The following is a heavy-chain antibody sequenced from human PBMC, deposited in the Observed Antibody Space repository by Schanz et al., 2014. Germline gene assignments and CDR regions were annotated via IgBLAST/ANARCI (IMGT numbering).Heavy chain of an antibody. J-gene: IGHJ3*01. D-gene: IGHD2-8*02. CDR3: ARDSRYCTGVDCKGDAFDL. Sequence: QVQLVESGGGVVQPGGSLRLSCAASGFTFSSHGMHWVRQAPGKGLEWVAFMWDDGTKKYYVDSVKGRFTISRDSSKNTLYLQLNSLTAEDTAVYHCARDSRYCTGVDCKGDAFDLWGQGTLVTVSS. CDR1: GFTFSSHG. V-gene: IGHV3-33*01. CDR2: MWDDGTKK.